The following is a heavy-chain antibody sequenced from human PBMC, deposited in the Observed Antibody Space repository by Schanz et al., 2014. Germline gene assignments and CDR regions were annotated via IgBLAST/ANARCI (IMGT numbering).Heavy chain of an antibody. CDR1: GFTFSSYG. Sequence: QVQLLQFGGGVVQPGGSLRLSCAASGFTFSSYGMHWVRQAPGKGLEWVAAMSYDGSIKYYGDSVKGRFTISRDNSKNTLYLQMNTLRAEDTAVYYCARDRGYCSGGSCLTFDYWGQGTLVTVSS. D-gene: IGHD2-15*01. CDR3: ARDRGYCSGGSCLTFDY. J-gene: IGHJ4*02. CDR2: MSYDGSIK. V-gene: IGHV3-30*03.